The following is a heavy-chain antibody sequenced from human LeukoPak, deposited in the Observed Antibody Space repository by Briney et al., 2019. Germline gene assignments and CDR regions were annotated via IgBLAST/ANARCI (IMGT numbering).Heavy chain of an antibody. V-gene: IGHV1-8*01. CDR1: GYTLTSYD. CDR3: ARGSRRWFGELFPGY. CDR2: MNPNSGNT. Sequence: ASVKVSCKASGYTLTSYDINWVRQATGQGLEWMGWMNPNSGNTGYAQKFQGRVTMTRNTSISTAYMELSSLRSEDTAVYYCARGSRRWFGELFPGYWGQGTLVTVSS. J-gene: IGHJ4*02. D-gene: IGHD3-10*01.